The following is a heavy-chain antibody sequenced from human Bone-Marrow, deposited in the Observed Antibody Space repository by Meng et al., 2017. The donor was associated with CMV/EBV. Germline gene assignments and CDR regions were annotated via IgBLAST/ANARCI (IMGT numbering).Heavy chain of an antibody. Sequence: ASVKVSCKASGYTFTSYGISWVRQAPGQGLEWMGWISAYNGNTNYAQKLQGRVTMTTDTSTSTAYMELRSLRSDDTAVYYCARTQPGPYYYDFWSGCLDYWGQGTTVTVSS. D-gene: IGHD3-3*01. CDR2: ISAYNGNT. J-gene: IGHJ4*03. CDR1: GYTFTSYG. V-gene: IGHV1-18*01. CDR3: ARTQPGPYYYDFWSGCLDY.